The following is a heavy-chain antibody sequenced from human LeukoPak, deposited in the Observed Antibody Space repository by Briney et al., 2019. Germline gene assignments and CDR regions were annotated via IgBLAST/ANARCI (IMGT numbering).Heavy chain of an antibody. J-gene: IGHJ5*02. CDR2: IYYSGST. V-gene: IGHV4-59*01. D-gene: IGHD6-13*01. CDR3: AREGYSSSWFDP. CDR1: VGAISSYY. Sequence: SETLSLTCTVSVGAISSYYWSWIRQPPGKGLEWIGYIYYSGSTNYNPSLKSRVTISVDTSKNHFSLKLSSVTAADAAVYYCAREGYSSSWFDPWGQGTLVTVSS.